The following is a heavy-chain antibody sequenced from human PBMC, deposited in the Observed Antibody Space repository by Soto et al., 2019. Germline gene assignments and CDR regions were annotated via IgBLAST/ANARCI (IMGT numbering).Heavy chain of an antibody. D-gene: IGHD1-26*01. J-gene: IGHJ6*02. Sequence: GGSLRLSCAASGFTFSSYSMNWVRQAPGKGLEWVSYISSSSSTIYYADSVKGRFTISRDNAKNSLYLQMNSLRDEDTAVYYCAKTGFSGSYLFLVDYYYGMDVWGQGTTVTVSS. CDR3: AKTGFSGSYLFLVDYYYGMDV. V-gene: IGHV3-48*02. CDR2: ISSSSSTI. CDR1: GFTFSSYS.